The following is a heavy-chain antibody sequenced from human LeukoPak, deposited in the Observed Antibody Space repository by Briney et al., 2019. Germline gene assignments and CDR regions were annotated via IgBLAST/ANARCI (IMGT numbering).Heavy chain of an antibody. J-gene: IGHJ4*02. CDR2: ISAYNGNT. D-gene: IGHD2-2*01. CDR3: ARDRRGYCSSTSCLPFDY. Sequence: AAVKGSCRTCGYTFTSYGISWVRQAPGQEREGMGWISAYNGNTNYAQKLQGRVTMTTDTSTSTAYMKLRSLRSDDTAVYYCARDRRGYCSSTSCLPFDYWGQGTLVTVSS. CDR1: GYTFTSYG. V-gene: IGHV1-18*01.